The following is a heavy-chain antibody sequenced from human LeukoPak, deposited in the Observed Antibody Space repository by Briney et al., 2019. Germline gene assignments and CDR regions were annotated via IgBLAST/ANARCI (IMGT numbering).Heavy chain of an antibody. CDR1: GFTFSSYS. V-gene: IGHV3-21*01. Sequence: GGSLRLSCAASGFTFSSYSMNWVRQAPGKGLEWVSSISSSSSYIYYADSVKGRFTISRDNAKNSLYLQMNSLRAEDTAVYYCARDQTPGSYDFWSGYLTTNGMDVWGQGTTVTVSS. CDR2: ISSSSSYI. D-gene: IGHD3-3*01. J-gene: IGHJ6*02. CDR3: ARDQTPGSYDFWSGYLTTNGMDV.